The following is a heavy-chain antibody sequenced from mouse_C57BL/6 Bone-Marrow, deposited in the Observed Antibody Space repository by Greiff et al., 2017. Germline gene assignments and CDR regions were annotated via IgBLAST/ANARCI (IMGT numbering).Heavy chain of an antibody. CDR2: IYPGNSDT. Sequence: VQLQQSGTVLARPGASVKMSCKTSGYTFTSYWMHWVKQRPGQGLEWIGAIYPGNSDTSYNQKFKGKAKLTADTSASTAYMELSSLTNEDSAVYSCTRLTTVVASDYWGQGTTLTVSS. D-gene: IGHD1-1*01. J-gene: IGHJ2*01. V-gene: IGHV1-5*01. CDR3: TRLTTVVASDY. CDR1: GYTFTSYW.